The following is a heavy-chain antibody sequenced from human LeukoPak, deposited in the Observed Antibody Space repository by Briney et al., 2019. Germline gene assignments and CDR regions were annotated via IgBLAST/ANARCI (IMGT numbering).Heavy chain of an antibody. Sequence: GGSLSLSCAASGFTFSSYAMSWVRQAPGKGLEWVSAISGSGGSTYYADSLRGRFTVSRDNSKNTLYLQMNSLRAEDTAVYYCAKRGLRGNWFHPWGQGTLVTVSS. CDR3: AKRGLRGNWFHP. V-gene: IGHV3-23*01. CDR2: ISGSGGST. CDR1: GFTFSSYA. J-gene: IGHJ5*02. D-gene: IGHD4-17*01.